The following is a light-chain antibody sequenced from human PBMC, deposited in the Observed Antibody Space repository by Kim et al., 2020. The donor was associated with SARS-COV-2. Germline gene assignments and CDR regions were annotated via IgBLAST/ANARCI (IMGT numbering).Light chain of an antibody. Sequence: DIQMTQSPSTLSASVGDTVTITCRASQSITSGLAWYQQKPGKAPKLLIYLVSNLDSGVPSRFSGSGSGTQFTLTISSLQPDDFATYYCQQHNGYFGGGTKLEI. CDR2: LVS. CDR1: QSITSG. CDR3: QQHNGY. J-gene: IGKJ4*01. V-gene: IGKV1-5*01.